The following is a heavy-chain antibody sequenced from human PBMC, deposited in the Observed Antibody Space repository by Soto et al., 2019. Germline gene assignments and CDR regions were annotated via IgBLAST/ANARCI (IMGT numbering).Heavy chain of an antibody. CDR2: IRSKAYGGTT. CDR1: GFTFGDYA. V-gene: IGHV3-49*03. CDR3: NSQIVLVPAAMGYFDY. Sequence: GGSLRLSCTASGFTFGDYAMSWFRQAPGKGLEWVGFIRSKAYGGTTEYAASVKGRLTISRDDSKRIAYLQINSLKTEDTAVYYCNSQIVLVPAAMGYFDYWGQGTLVTVSS. J-gene: IGHJ4*02. D-gene: IGHD2-2*01.